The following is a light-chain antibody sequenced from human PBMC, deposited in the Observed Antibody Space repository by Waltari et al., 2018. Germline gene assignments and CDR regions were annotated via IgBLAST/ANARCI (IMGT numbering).Light chain of an antibody. CDR2: RNN. Sequence: QSVLTQPPSASGPPGQRVTISCSGSSPHIGRNSAYWYQQLPGTAPKLLIYRNNQRPSGVPDRFSGSKSGTSASLAISGLRSEDEADYYCAAWDDSLSGLWVFGGGTKLTVL. J-gene: IGLJ3*02. V-gene: IGLV1-47*01. CDR1: SPHIGRNS. CDR3: AAWDDSLSGLWV.